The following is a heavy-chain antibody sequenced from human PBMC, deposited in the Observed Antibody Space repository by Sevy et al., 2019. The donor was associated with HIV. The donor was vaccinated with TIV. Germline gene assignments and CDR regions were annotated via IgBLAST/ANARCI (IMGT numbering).Heavy chain of an antibody. CDR3: ARVGVGYSYGPEDF. D-gene: IGHD5-18*01. CDR1: GFTFSSYE. V-gene: IGHV3-48*03. J-gene: IGHJ4*02. CDR2: ISNGASTI. Sequence: GESLKISCAASGFTFSSYEMSWVRQPPGKGLEWVAYISNGASTIYYVDSVKGRFTISRDNAKNSLYLQMNSLRAEDTAVYYCARVGVGYSYGPEDFWGQGTLVTVSS.